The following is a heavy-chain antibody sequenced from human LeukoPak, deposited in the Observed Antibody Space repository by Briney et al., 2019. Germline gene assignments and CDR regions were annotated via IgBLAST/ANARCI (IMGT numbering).Heavy chain of an antibody. J-gene: IGHJ4*02. D-gene: IGHD6-13*01. CDR3: AKGGIAAAAGFWGDY. CDR1: ELHA. V-gene: IGHV3-23*01. CDR2: ISRSGGST. Sequence: GSLRLSCAASELHAMTWVRQGPGKGLEWVSAISRSGGSTYYAGSVKGRFTISRDKSNNTLFLQMNSLRAEDTAVYYCAKGGIAAAAGFWGDYWGQGALVTVSS.